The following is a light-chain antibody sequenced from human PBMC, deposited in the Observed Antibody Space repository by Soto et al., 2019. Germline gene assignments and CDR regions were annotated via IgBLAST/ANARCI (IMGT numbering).Light chain of an antibody. CDR2: GAS. J-gene: IGKJ1*01. V-gene: IGKV3-20*01. CDR3: QQYGSSPRT. Sequence: EIVLTQSPGTLSLSPGERATLSCRASQSVSSSYLAWYQQKPGQAPRLLIYGASSRATGIPDRLSGSGSGTDFTLTISRLEPEDFAMYYCQQYGSSPRTFGQGTTVEIK. CDR1: QSVSSSY.